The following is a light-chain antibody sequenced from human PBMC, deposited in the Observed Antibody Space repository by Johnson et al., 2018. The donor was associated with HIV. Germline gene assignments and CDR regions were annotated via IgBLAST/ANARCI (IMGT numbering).Light chain of an antibody. J-gene: IGLJ1*01. V-gene: IGLV1-51*02. Sequence: QSVLTQPPSVSAAPGQKVTVSCSGSSSNIGTNDVSWYQQFPGAAPKLLIYENNKRPSGIPDRFSGSKSGTSATLGITGLPTGDEADYYCGTWDSSLRAGFFGTGTKVTVL. CDR2: ENN. CDR3: GTWDSSLRAGF. CDR1: SSNIGTND.